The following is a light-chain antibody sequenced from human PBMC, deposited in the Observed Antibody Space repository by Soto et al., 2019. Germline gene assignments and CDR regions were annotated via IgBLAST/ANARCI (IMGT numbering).Light chain of an antibody. CDR2: LGS. CDR3: MQALQTPLT. Sequence: DIVMTQSPLSLPVTPGETASISCRSSQSLLHSNGYNYLDWYLQKPGQSPQLLIYLGSNRASGVHDRFSGSGFGADFTLKISRLTAEDVGVYYCMQALQTPLTFGGGTKVEIK. J-gene: IGKJ4*01. CDR1: QSLLHSNGYNY. V-gene: IGKV2-28*01.